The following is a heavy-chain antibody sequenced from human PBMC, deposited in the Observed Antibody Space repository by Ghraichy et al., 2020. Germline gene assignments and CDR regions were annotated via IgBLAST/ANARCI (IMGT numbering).Heavy chain of an antibody. V-gene: IGHV3-11*01. Sequence: SCAASGFIFSDYYMSWIRQAPGKGLEWVSYISSSGSTIYYADSVKGRFTISRDNAKNSLYLQMNSLRAEDTAVYYCARDFGPGTAAAGYYYYGMDVWGQGTTVTVSS. D-gene: IGHD6-13*01. CDR3: ARDFGPGTAAAGYYYYGMDV. CDR1: GFIFSDYY. J-gene: IGHJ6*02. CDR2: ISSSGSTI.